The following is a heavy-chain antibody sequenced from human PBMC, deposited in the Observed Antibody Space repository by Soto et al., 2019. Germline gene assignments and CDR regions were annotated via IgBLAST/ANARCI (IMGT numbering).Heavy chain of an antibody. J-gene: IGHJ4*02. Sequence: PSQTLSLTCANSGDSVSSTRASWNWIRQFASRGPESVGRTYYRYKWTNDYAVSVRSRITINPDTSKSKFSLEHSSVTPEDTAMYYCVRGYSSTFDYWGQGTLVTVSS. V-gene: IGHV6-1*01. CDR3: VRGYSSTFDY. CDR2: TYYRYKWTN. CDR1: GDSVSSTRAS. D-gene: IGHD2-2*01.